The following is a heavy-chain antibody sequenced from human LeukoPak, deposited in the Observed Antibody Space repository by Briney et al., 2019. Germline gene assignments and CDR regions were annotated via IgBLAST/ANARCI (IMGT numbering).Heavy chain of an antibody. Sequence: PSETLSLTCTVSGDSISNYSWNWIRQPPGMGLEWIGSIYCTGSADYIPSLRSRLTISVDTSKNEFSLKLTSVSAADTAVYYCAASDGYPYIDAFDIWGQGTMVTVSS. CDR2: IYCTGSA. V-gene: IGHV4-59*01. CDR3: AASDGYPYIDAFDI. D-gene: IGHD5-24*01. J-gene: IGHJ3*02. CDR1: GDSISNYS.